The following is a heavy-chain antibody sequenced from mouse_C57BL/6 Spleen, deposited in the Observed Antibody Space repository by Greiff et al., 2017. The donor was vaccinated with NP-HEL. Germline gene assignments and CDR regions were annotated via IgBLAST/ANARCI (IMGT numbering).Heavy chain of an antibody. CDR1: GFTFSDYY. CDR2: ISNGGGST. V-gene: IGHV5-12*01. Sequence: EVKLVESGGGLVQPGGSLKLSCAASGFTFSDYYMYWVRQTPEKRLEWVAYISNGGGSTYYPDTVKGRFTITRDNAKNTLYLQMSRLKSEDTAMYYCARPGSTARGAMGYWGQGTSVTVSS. D-gene: IGHD1-2*01. CDR3: ARPGSTARGAMGY. J-gene: IGHJ4*01.